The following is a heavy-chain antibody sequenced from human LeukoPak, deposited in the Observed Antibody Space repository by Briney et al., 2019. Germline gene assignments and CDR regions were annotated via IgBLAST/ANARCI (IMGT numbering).Heavy chain of an antibody. CDR3: AKRYGGNSGFDY. CDR2: IIPIFGTA. D-gene: IGHD4-23*01. V-gene: IGHV1-69*13. CDR1: GGTFSSYA. Sequence: ASVKVSCKASGGTFSSYAISWVRQAPGQGLEWMGGIIPIFGTADYAQKFQGRVTITADESTSTAYMELSSLRSEDTAVYYCAKRYGGNSGFDYWGQGTLVTVSS. J-gene: IGHJ4*02.